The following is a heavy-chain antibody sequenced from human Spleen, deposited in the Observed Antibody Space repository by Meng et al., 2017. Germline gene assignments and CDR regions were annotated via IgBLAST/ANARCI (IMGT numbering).Heavy chain of an antibody. V-gene: IGHV5-51*01. Sequence: GESLKISCKGSGYSFTSYWIGWVRQMPGKGLEWMGIIYPGDSDTRYSPSFQGQVTISADKSISTAYLQWSSLKASDTAMYYCARGVRYCSGGSCYSYNAFDIWGQGTMVTV. CDR1: GYSFTSYW. D-gene: IGHD2-15*01. CDR2: IYPGDSDT. J-gene: IGHJ3*02. CDR3: ARGVRYCSGGSCYSYNAFDI.